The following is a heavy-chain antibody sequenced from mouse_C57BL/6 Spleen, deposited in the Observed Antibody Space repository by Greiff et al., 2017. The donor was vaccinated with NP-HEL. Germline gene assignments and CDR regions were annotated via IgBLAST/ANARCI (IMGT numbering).Heavy chain of an antibody. CDR3: ARSLRVTTWYFDV. CDR2: IRNKANGYTS. Sequence: DVMLVESGGGLVQPGGSLSLSCAASGFTFTDYYMSWVRQPPGKALEWLGFIRNKANGYTSEYSASVKGRFTISRDNSQSILYLQMNALRAEDSATYYCARSLRVTTWYFDVWGTGTTVTVSS. CDR1: GFTFTDYY. J-gene: IGHJ1*03. V-gene: IGHV7-3*01. D-gene: IGHD2-2*01.